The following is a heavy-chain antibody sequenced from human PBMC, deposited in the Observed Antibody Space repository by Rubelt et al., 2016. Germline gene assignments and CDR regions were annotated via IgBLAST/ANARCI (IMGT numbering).Heavy chain of an antibody. V-gene: IGHV1-69*01. D-gene: IGHD3-3*01. J-gene: IGHJ5*02. CDR3: ATGGDFGVVIPNWFDP. CDR1: GGTFSSYA. CDR2: IIPSFGTA. Sequence: QVQLVQSGAAVKKPGSSVKVSCKASGGTFSSYAISWVRQAPGQGLEWMGGIIPSFGTANYAQKFQGRVTSTADESTGPAYMELSSLRSEDTAVYYCATGGDFGVVIPNWFDPWGQGTLVTVSS.